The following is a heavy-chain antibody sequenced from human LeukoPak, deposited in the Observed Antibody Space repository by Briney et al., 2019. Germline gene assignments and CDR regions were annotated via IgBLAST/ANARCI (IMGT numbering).Heavy chain of an antibody. V-gene: IGHV3-48*03. CDR2: ISSSGSTI. D-gene: IGHD2-2*01. CDR3: AREHCSSTSCSYFDY. CDR1: GFTFSSYE. J-gene: IGHJ4*02. Sequence: GGSLRLSCAASGFTFSSYEMNWVRQAQGKGLEWVSYISSSGSTIYYADSVKGRFTISRDNAKNSLYLQMNSLRADDTAVYYCAREHCSSTSCSYFDYWGQGTLVTVSS.